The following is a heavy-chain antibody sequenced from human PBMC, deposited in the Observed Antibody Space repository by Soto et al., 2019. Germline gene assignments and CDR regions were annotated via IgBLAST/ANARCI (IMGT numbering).Heavy chain of an antibody. CDR1: NASISSRKW. CDR3: ASKFGELLADAFDI. CDR2: IYHSGSI. V-gene: IGHV4-4*02. D-gene: IGHD3-10*01. J-gene: IGHJ3*02. Sequence: QVQLQESGPGLVKPSGTLSLTCTVSNASISSRKWWTWVRQTPGKGLERIGEIYHSGSINHNPSLKSRVTMSLDKSQNPFSRKMTSVTAAATAVYYCASKFGELLADAFDIWGQGTVVTVSS.